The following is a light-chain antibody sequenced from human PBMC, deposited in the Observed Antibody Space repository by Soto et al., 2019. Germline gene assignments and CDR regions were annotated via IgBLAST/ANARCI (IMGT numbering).Light chain of an antibody. J-gene: IGKJ5*01. CDR2: GAS. Sequence: EIVLTQSPGTLSLSPGERATLSCRASQSVSSSYLAWYQQKPGQAPRLLIYGASSRATGIPDMFSGSGSGTDFTLTISRLEPEDFAVYYCQQYGSSPIFGQGTRLEIK. V-gene: IGKV3-20*01. CDR3: QQYGSSPI. CDR1: QSVSSSY.